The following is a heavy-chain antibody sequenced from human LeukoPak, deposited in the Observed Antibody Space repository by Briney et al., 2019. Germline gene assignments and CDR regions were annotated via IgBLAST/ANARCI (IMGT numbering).Heavy chain of an antibody. J-gene: IGHJ4*02. CDR1: GYTFRSHG. D-gene: IGHD1-26*01. CDR3: ARDLSLSIVGATPNDY. CDR2: ISAYNGNT. V-gene: IGHV1-18*01. Sequence: GASVKVSCKASGYTFRSHGLSWVRQAPGQGLEWMGWISAYNGNTNYAQKLQGRVTMTTDTSTSTAYMELRSLRSDDTAVYYCARDLSLSIVGATPNDYWGQGTLVTVSS.